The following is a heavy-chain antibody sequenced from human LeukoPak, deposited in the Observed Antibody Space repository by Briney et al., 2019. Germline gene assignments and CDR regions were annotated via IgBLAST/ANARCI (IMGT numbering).Heavy chain of an antibody. CDR3: ARSATYGSGSYAHDY. CDR2: INGGNGNT. D-gene: IGHD3-10*01. V-gene: IGHV1-3*01. Sequence: ASVKVSCKASGYTFTSYAMHWVRQAPGQRLEWMGWINGGNGNTKYSRKFQGRVTFTRDTSASTAYMELSSLRSEDTAVYYCARSATYGSGSYAHDYWGQGTLVTVSS. CDR1: GYTFTSYA. J-gene: IGHJ4*02.